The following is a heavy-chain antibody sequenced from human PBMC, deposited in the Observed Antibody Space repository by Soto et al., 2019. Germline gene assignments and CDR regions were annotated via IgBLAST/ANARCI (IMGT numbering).Heavy chain of an antibody. D-gene: IGHD1-1*01. Sequence: QVQLVQSGTEVKKPGSSVKVSCKASGGTFRNYPINWVRQAPGQGLEWMGSIFPLTDIPDYAQNFQARLTMSADKSTSTAYMELSGLTSDDTAMYFCARSTLVVLNYFESWGQGTLVTVSS. V-gene: IGHV1-69*02. J-gene: IGHJ4*02. CDR3: ARSTLVVLNYFES. CDR2: IFPLTDIP. CDR1: GGTFRNYP.